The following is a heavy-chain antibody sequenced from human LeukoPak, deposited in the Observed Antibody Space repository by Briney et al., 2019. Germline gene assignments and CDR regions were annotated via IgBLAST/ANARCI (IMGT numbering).Heavy chain of an antibody. Sequence: SETLSLTCTVSGGSISSSSYYWDWIRQPPGTGLEWIGSIYYSGSTYYNPSLKSRVTISVDTSKNQFSLKLSSVTAADTAVYYCARRVVGAAGGGIDYWGQGTLVTVSS. V-gene: IGHV4-39*01. CDR1: GGSISSSSYY. J-gene: IGHJ4*02. CDR3: ARRVVGAAGGGIDY. CDR2: IYYSGST. D-gene: IGHD1-26*01.